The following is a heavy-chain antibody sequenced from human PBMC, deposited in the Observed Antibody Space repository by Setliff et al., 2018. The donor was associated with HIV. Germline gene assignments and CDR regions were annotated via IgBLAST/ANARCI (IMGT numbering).Heavy chain of an antibody. CDR1: GGSINHYY. CDR3: ARRPTSAWYPFDY. V-gene: IGHV4-59*08. D-gene: IGHD6-19*01. CDR2: IFYTESFYTETT. Sequence: ASETLSLTCTVSGGSINHYYWSWIRQSPGKGLEWIGYIFYTESFYTETTNYNPSLKSRVTMSVDTSKNQFSLKLTSVTAADTAVYYCARRPTSAWYPFDYWGQGNLVTVSS. J-gene: IGHJ4*02.